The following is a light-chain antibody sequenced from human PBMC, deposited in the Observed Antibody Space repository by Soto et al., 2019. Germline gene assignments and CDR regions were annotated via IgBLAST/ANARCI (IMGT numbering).Light chain of an antibody. Sequence: EIVLTQSPGTLLLSPGERATLSCRASQSVSSSYLAWYQQKPGQAPRLLIYGASSRATGIPDRFSGSGSGTDFTLTISRLEPEDFAVYYCQQYGISPTFGQGTKVEIK. J-gene: IGKJ1*01. CDR3: QQYGISPT. V-gene: IGKV3-20*01. CDR2: GAS. CDR1: QSVSSSY.